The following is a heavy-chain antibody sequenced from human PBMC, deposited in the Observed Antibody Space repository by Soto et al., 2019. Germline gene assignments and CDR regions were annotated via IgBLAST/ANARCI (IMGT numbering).Heavy chain of an antibody. J-gene: IGHJ4*02. V-gene: IGHV1-2*02. CDR2: INPNSGGT. Sequence: ASVKVSCKASGYTFTGYYMHWVRQAPGQGLEWMGWINPNSGGTNYAQKFQGRVTMTRDTSISTAYMELSRLRSDDTAVYYCARAYSSSWYCNYWGQGTLVTVSS. D-gene: IGHD6-13*01. CDR3: ARAYSSSWYCNY. CDR1: GYTFTGYY.